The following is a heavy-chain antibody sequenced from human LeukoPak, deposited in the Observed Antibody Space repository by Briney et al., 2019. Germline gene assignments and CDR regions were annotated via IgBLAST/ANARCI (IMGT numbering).Heavy chain of an antibody. Sequence: GGSLRLSCTVSGYTFYNTWMNWVRRAPGKGLEWVGRIKTRSDGGTTDYAAPINGRFTISRDDSKSTLFLQMNSMKTEDTAVYYCATGGYDFSYWGQGTQVTVSS. CDR3: ATGGYDFSY. V-gene: IGHV3-15*07. D-gene: IGHD5-12*01. CDR2: IKTRSDGGTT. J-gene: IGHJ4*02. CDR1: GYTFYNTW.